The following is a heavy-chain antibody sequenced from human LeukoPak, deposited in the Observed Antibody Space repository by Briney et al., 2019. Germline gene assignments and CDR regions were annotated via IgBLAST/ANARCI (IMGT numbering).Heavy chain of an antibody. CDR3: ARFNSAAADY. CDR2: IKQDGSEK. D-gene: IGHD6-13*01. V-gene: IGHV3-7*01. CDR1: GFTFSSYW. Sequence: GGSLRLSCAASGFTFSSYWMTWLRQAPGQRLEWVANIKQDGSEKSYVDSVKGRFTISRDNAKNSLQLQMNSLRAEDTAVYYCARFNSAAADYWGQGALVTVSS. J-gene: IGHJ4*02.